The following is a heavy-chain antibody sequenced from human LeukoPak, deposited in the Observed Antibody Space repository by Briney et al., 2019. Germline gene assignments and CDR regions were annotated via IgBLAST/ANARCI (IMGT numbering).Heavy chain of an antibody. CDR1: GYTFTSYG. J-gene: IGHJ4*02. CDR3: ARAWNYVLLFDY. V-gene: IGHV1-46*01. Sequence: GASVKVSCKASGYTFTSYGISWVRQAPGQGLEWMGIINPSGGSTSYAQKFQGRVTMTRDTSTSTVYMELSSLRSEDTAVYYCARAWNYVLLFDYWGQGTLVTVSS. D-gene: IGHD1-7*01. CDR2: INPSGGST.